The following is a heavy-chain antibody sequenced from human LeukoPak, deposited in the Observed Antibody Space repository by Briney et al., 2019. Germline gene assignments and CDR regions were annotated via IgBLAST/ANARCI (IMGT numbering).Heavy chain of an antibody. D-gene: IGHD4-17*01. CDR3: ARDESRTYGDYVLDP. V-gene: IGHV3-48*03. CDR1: GFTFSNYE. J-gene: IGHJ5*02. Sequence: GGSLRLSCTASGFTFSNYEMHWVRQAPGKGLEWVSYISSSGNTIYDADSVKGRFTISRDNAKNSLYLQMNSLRAEDTAVYYCARDESRTYGDYVLDPWGQGTLVTVSS. CDR2: ISSSGNTI.